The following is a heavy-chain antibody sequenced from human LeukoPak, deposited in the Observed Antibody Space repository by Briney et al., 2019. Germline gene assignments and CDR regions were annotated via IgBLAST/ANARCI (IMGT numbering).Heavy chain of an antibody. J-gene: IGHJ4*02. Sequence: GGSLRLSCLASGFAFSTHAMHWVRQAPGRGLEHVSTISDNGANTYYADSVKCRFTISRDTSKNTLYLQMNSLRGDDTAVYYCLKGSQGPIWQQLVPDHWGQGTLVTVSS. D-gene: IGHD6-13*01. CDR2: ISDNGANT. CDR3: LKGSQGPIWQQLVPDH. V-gene: IGHV3-64D*06. CDR1: GFAFSTHA.